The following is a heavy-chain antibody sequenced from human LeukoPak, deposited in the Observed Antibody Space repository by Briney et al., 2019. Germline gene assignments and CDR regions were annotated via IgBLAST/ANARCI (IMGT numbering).Heavy chain of an antibody. CDR1: GFIFSHYA. D-gene: IGHD4-11*01. CDR3: ARDAQRGFDYSNSLQY. Sequence: PGTSLRLSCAASGFIFSHYALQCVPQAPGKGLEWVAVIWSDGTNRYYGDSVKGRFSISRDDSQKRVFLQMNNLRADDTAVYYCARDAQRGFDYSNSLQYWGQGALVTVSS. V-gene: IGHV3-33*01. J-gene: IGHJ4*02. CDR2: IWSDGTNR.